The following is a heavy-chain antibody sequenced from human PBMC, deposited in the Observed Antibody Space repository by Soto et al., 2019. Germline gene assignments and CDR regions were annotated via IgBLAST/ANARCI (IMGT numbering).Heavy chain of an antibody. CDR2: INAANGHT. J-gene: IGHJ4*02. CDR1: GYSLPTHT. Sequence: QVQLVQSGAEVKKPGASVRISCKASGYSLPTHTIHWVRQAPGHRLEWMGWINAANGHTKYSQNFQNRVTISGDTPTSTVNRKLTGLTSDDTAIYYGARANGNYDWGPYDYWGKGTLVTVSS. V-gene: IGHV1-3*01. D-gene: IGHD1-7*01. CDR3: ARANGNYDWGPYDY.